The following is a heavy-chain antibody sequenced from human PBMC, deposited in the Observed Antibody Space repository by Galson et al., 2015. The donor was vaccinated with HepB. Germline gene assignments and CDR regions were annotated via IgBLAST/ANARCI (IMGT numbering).Heavy chain of an antibody. CDR2: IRRRAYGGTA. V-gene: IGHV3-49*03. D-gene: IGHD3-16*02. CDR3: TRKPGPYYDLVWGRYRTDDAFDS. Sequence: SLRLSCAGSGFTFDDYAMSWFRQAPGKGLEVVGFIRRRAYGGTAHYAASVEGRFTISRDDSKNIAYLQMASLKTADAAVYYCTRKPGPYYDLVWGRYRTDDAFDSWGQGTMVTVSS. J-gene: IGHJ3*02. CDR1: GFTFDDYA.